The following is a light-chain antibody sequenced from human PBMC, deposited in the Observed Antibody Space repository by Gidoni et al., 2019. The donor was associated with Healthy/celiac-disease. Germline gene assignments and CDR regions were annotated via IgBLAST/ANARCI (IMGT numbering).Light chain of an antibody. CDR1: QSVSSSY. J-gene: IGKJ2*03. CDR2: GAS. Sequence: ELELTQSPGTLSLSPGERATLSCRASQSVSSSYLAWYQQKPGQAPRLLIYGASSRATGIPDRFSGSESGTDFTLTISRLEPEDFAVYYCQQYGSSPPYSFGQGTKLEIK. CDR3: QQYGSSPPYS. V-gene: IGKV3-20*01.